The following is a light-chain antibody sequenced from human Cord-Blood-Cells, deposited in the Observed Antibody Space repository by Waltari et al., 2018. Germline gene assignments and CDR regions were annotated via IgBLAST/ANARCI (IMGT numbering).Light chain of an antibody. CDR2: AVS. CDR1: SSDVGGYNY. V-gene: IGLV2-11*01. Sequence: QSALTQPRSVSGSPGQAVTISCTGTSSDVGGYNYVSWYQQHPGKAPNLMIYAVSKRPSGVPDRFSGSKSGNPASLTISGLQAEDEADYYCCSYAGSYTFVVFGGGTKLTVL. J-gene: IGLJ2*01. CDR3: CSYAGSYTFVV.